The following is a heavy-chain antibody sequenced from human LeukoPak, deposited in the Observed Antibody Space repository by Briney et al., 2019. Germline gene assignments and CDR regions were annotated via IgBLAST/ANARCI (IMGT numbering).Heavy chain of an antibody. CDR1: GFIFSDYY. CDR2: ISSSSSYI. Sequence: GGSLRLSCSASGFIFSDYYMSWIRQAPGKGLEWVSSISSSSSYIYYADSVKGRFTISRDNAKNSLYLQMNSLRAEDTAVYYCARHYDSSGYYRDWGQGTLVTVSS. V-gene: IGHV3-11*06. CDR3: ARHYDSSGYYRD. D-gene: IGHD3-22*01. J-gene: IGHJ4*02.